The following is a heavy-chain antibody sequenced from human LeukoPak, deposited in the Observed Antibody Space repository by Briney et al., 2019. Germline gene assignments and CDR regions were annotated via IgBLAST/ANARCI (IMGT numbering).Heavy chain of an antibody. CDR1: GFTLSSYA. V-gene: IGHV3-23*01. D-gene: IGHD4-17*01. CDR2: ISGSGGST. CDR3: AKVPNHYNDYGDYVLSATEYYFDY. J-gene: IGHJ4*02. Sequence: PGGSLRLSCAASGFTLSSYAISWVRQAPGKGLERVSAISGSGGSTYYADSVKGRFTISRDNSKNTLYLQMNSLRAEDTAVYYCAKVPNHYNDYGDYVLSATEYYFDYWGQGTLVTVSS.